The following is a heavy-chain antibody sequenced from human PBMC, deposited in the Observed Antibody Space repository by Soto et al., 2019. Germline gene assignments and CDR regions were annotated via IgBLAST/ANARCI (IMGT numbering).Heavy chain of an antibody. CDR3: TRDRDIVVVPAAIGLSDPIDY. CDR1: GFTFGDYA. V-gene: IGHV3-49*03. J-gene: IGHJ4*02. Sequence: GGSLRLSCTASGFTFGDYAMSWFRQAPGKGLEWVGFIRSKAYGGTTEYAASVKGRFTISRDDSKSIAYLQMNSLKTEDTAVYYCTRDRDIVVVPAAIGLSDPIDYWGQGTLVTVSS. D-gene: IGHD2-2*01. CDR2: IRSKAYGGTT.